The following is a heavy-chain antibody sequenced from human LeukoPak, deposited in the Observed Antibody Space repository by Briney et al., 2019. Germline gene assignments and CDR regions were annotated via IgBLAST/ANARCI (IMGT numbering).Heavy chain of an antibody. CDR1: GGTFSSYA. V-gene: IGHV1-69*04. D-gene: IGHD6-6*01. CDR2: IIPILGIA. J-gene: IGHJ6*02. CDR3: ARGRAAPNYYYGMDV. Sequence: SVKVSCKASGGTFSSYAISWVRQAPGRGLEWMGRIIPILGIANYAQKFQGRVTITADKSTSTAYMELSSLRSEDTAVYYCARGRAAPNYYYGMDVWGQGTTVTVSS.